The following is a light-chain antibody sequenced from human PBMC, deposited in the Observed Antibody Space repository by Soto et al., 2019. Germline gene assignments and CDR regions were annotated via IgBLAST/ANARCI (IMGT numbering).Light chain of an antibody. V-gene: IGLV2-14*01. CDR2: DVS. CDR1: SSDVGGYNY. Sequence: QSVLTQPASVSGSPGQSITISCTGTSSDVGGYNYVSWYQQHPGKAPKLMIYDVSNRPSGASNRFSGSKSGNTASLTISGLQAEDEADYYCSSYTSSSTLLYVFVTGTKVTVL. J-gene: IGLJ1*01. CDR3: SSYTSSSTLLYV.